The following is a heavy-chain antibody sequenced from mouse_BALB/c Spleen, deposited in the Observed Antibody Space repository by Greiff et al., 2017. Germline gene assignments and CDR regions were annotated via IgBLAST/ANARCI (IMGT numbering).Heavy chain of an antibody. D-gene: IGHD2-4*01. Sequence: EVMLVESGGGLVQPGGSRKLSCAASGFTFSSFGMHWVRQAPEKGLEWVAYISSGSSTIYYADTVKGRFTISRDNPKNNLFLQMTSLRSEDTAMYDCAREGDYGGGRGDYWGQGTTLTVSS. CDR2: ISSGSSTI. V-gene: IGHV5-17*02. CDR3: AREGDYGGGRGDY. CDR1: GFTFSSFG. J-gene: IGHJ2*01.